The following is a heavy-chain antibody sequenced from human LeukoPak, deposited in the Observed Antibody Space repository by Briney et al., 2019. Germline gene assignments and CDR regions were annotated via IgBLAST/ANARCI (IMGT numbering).Heavy chain of an antibody. D-gene: IGHD6-19*01. CDR1: GFTFSSYA. J-gene: IGHJ4*02. CDR2: ISYDGSNK. CDR3: ARAPGGGHGSGDAGRVY. V-gene: IGHV3-30*04. Sequence: PGRSLRLSCAASGFTFSSYAMHWVRQAPGKGLEWVAVISYDGSNKYYADSVKGRFTISRDNSKNTLYLQMNSLRAEDTAVYYCARAPGGGHGSGDAGRVYWGQGTLVTVSS.